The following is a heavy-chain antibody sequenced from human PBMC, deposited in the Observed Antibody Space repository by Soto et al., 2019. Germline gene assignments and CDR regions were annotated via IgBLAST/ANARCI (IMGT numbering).Heavy chain of an antibody. D-gene: IGHD2-15*01. V-gene: IGHV1-69*01. CDR3: AREEFAACRGESCYAYNSGRGHFYFYGMDV. CDR2: IIPSFGTT. J-gene: IGHJ6*02. CDR1: GGTFSNFA. Sequence: QVQLVQSGAEVKKPGSSVKVSCKASGGTFSNFAISWMRQAPGQGLEWVGGIIPSFGTTNYAQQFQGGVTITADFRTSTAYMQLTTLTSEDTAVYYCAREEFAACRGESCYAYNSGRGHFYFYGMDVWGQGTSVTVS.